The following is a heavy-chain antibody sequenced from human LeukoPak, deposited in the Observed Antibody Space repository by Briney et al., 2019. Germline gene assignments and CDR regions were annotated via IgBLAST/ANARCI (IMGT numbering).Heavy chain of an antibody. Sequence: GGSLRLSCAASGFTFSSYSMNWVRQAPGKGLEWVSSISSSSSYIYYADSVKGRFTISRDNAKNSLYLQMNSLRAEDTAVYYCARDPSPLYYDSSGYYSPNFDYWGQGTLVTVSS. CDR2: ISSSSSYI. J-gene: IGHJ4*02. D-gene: IGHD3-22*01. CDR1: GFTFSSYS. V-gene: IGHV3-21*01. CDR3: ARDPSPLYYDSSGYYSPNFDY.